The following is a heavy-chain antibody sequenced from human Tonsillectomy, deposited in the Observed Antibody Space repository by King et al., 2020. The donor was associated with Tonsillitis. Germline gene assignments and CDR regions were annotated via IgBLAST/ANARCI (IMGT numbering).Heavy chain of an antibody. CDR3: AKAHGRWLHDAFDF. CDR1: GFTFDDYA. Sequence: VQLVESGGGVVQPGGSLRLSCAASGFTFDDYAMHWVRQAPGKGLEWVSLISGDGGSTYYADSVKGRFTISRDNSKNSLYLPMNSLRTEDTALYYCAKAHGRWLHDAFDFWGQGTMVTVSS. J-gene: IGHJ3*01. V-gene: IGHV3-43*02. D-gene: IGHD4-23*01. CDR2: ISGDGGST.